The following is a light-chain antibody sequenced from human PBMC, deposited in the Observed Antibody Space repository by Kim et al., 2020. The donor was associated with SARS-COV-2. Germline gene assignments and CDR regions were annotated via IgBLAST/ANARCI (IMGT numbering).Light chain of an antibody. J-gene: IGLJ3*02. CDR2: RND. V-gene: IGLV1-47*01. CDR1: SSNFGSSS. CDR3: AAWDDSLSRVV. Sequence: GQRVTISCSGSSSNFGSSSIYWYQQLPGTAPKLLMFRNDQRRSGVPDRFSGSKSGTSASLAISGLRSEDEADYYCAAWDDSLSRVVFGGGTQLTVL.